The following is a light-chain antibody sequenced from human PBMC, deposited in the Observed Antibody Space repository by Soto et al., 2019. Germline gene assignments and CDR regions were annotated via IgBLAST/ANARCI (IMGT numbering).Light chain of an antibody. CDR2: DAS. CDR1: QSVSSK. J-gene: IGKJ1*01. V-gene: IGKV3-15*01. CDR3: QQYNNWPQT. Sequence: EIVMTQSPTTLSVSPGERATLSCRASQSVSSKLAWYQQKPGQPPRLLIFDASARASGVPARFSGSGSGTEFTLTISSLQSEDFAVYYCQQYNNWPQTFGQGTKVDIK.